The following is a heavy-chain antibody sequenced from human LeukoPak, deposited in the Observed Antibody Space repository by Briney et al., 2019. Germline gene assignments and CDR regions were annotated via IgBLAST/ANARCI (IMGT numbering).Heavy chain of an antibody. CDR3: ARLNPGYSYGYLNWFDP. D-gene: IGHD5-18*01. CDR1: GGSISSGGYS. CDR2: IYYSGST. V-gene: IGHV4-61*08. Sequence: SETLSLTCAVSGGSISSGGYSWSWIRQPPGKGLEWIGYIYYSGSTNYNPSLKSRVTISVDTSKNQFSLKLSSVTAADTAVYYCARLNPGYSYGYLNWFDPWGQGTLVTVSS. J-gene: IGHJ5*02.